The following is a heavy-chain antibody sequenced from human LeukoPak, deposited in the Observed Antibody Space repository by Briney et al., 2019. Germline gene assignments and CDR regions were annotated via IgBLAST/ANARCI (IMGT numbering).Heavy chain of an antibody. D-gene: IGHD5-24*01. CDR3: ARDKMATTWGRIFDY. CDR2: IIPIFGTA. Sequence: SVTVSCKASGGTFSSYAISWVRQAPGQGLEWMGGIIPIFGTANYAQKFQGSVTITADESTSTAYMELSSLRSEDTAVYYCARDKMATTWGRIFDYWGQGTLVTVSS. CDR1: GGTFSSYA. V-gene: IGHV1-69*01. J-gene: IGHJ4*02.